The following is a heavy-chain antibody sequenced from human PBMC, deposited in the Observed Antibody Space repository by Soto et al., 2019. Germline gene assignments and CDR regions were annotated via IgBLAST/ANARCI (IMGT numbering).Heavy chain of an antibody. CDR2: IGKGGDT. D-gene: IGHD3-10*01. Sequence: GSPGLSFVASEFTFTTYDMQWVRQVTGKGLEWVSSIGKGGDTHYADSVRGRFTISRENAKNSLYLQMNSLRAGDSAVYFCVRDPSGHGMDVWGQGTTVTVSS. CDR3: VRDPSGHGMDV. CDR1: EFTFTTYD. V-gene: IGHV3-13*01. J-gene: IGHJ6*02.